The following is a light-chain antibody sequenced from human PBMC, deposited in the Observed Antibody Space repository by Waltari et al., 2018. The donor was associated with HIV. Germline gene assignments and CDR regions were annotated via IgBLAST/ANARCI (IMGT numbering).Light chain of an antibody. CDR3: AVWDDSLNGPV. V-gene: IGLV1-44*01. Sequence: QSVLTQPPSASGTPGQRVTTSCSGSNSNIGSNLVNWYQHLPGRAPKLLIYSNNQRPSWVPDRFSGSKSGTSASLAISGLQSEDEADYYCAVWDDSLNGPVVGGGTKLTVL. CDR1: NSNIGSNL. J-gene: IGLJ3*02. CDR2: SNN.